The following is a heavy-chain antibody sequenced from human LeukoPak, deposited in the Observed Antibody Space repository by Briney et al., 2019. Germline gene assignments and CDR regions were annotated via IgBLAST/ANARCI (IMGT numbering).Heavy chain of an antibody. CDR3: ARGVSSSSFLYYSYYMDV. D-gene: IGHD6-6*01. CDR2: IYYSGST. J-gene: IGHJ6*03. Sequence: PSETLSLTCTVSGGSISSYYWSWIRQPPGKGLEWSGYIYYSGSTNYNPSLKSRVTISVDTSKNQFSLKRSSVTAAATAVYYCARGVSSSSFLYYSYYMDVWGKGTTVTVSS. V-gene: IGHV4-59*12. CDR1: GGSISSYY.